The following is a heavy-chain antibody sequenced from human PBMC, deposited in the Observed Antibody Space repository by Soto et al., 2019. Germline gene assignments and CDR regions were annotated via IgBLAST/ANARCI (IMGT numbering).Heavy chain of an antibody. V-gene: IGHV4-34*01. J-gene: IGHJ4*02. Sequence: SETLSLRCAVVGGTCGDYYWSCISQPPGKGLEWIGEINHSGSTNYNPSLKSRVNISVDTSKNQFSLKLSSVTAADTAVYYCASTPPYRHRPYYWGQGTLVTGSS. CDR1: GGTCGDYY. CDR2: INHSGST. CDR3: ASTPPYRHRPYY. D-gene: IGHD3-16*02.